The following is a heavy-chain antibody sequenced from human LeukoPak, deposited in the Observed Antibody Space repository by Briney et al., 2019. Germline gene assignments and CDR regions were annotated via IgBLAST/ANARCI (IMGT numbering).Heavy chain of an antibody. CDR2: IYDSRST. Sequence: SETLSLNCTVSGGSISSYFWSWIRHPQGKGLEWIGYIYDSRSTNYNPSLKSRVTISVDTSKNQFCLKLSSVTAADTAVYYCARVGYYGSGSLNWFDPWGQGTLVTVSS. J-gene: IGHJ5*02. D-gene: IGHD3-10*01. V-gene: IGHV4-59*01. CDR1: GGSISSYF. CDR3: ARVGYYGSGSLNWFDP.